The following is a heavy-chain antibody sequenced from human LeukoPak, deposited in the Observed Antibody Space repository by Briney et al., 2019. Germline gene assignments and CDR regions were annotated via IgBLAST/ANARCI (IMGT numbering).Heavy chain of an antibody. J-gene: IGHJ6*02. V-gene: IGHV3-7*01. CDR3: ARELVIAAHSYYYYYGMDV. CDR2: IKQDGSEK. Sequence: PGGSLRLSCAASGFTFSSYWMSWVRQAPGKGLEWVANIKQDGSEKYYVDSVKGRFTISRDNAKNSLYLQMNSLRAGDTAVYYCARELVIAAHSYYYYYGMDVWGQGTTVTVSS. D-gene: IGHD6-6*01. CDR1: GFTFSSYW.